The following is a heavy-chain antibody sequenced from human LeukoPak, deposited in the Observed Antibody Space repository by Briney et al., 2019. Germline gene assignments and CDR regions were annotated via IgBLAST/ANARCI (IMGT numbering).Heavy chain of an antibody. Sequence: GESLKISCQGSGYSFTSYWIGWVRQMPGKGLEWTGIIYPGDSDTRYSPSFQGQVTISADKSISTAYLQWSSLKASDTAMYYCARALWFGELPEGYYFDYWGQGTLVTVSS. CDR2: IYPGDSDT. CDR3: ARALWFGELPEGYYFDY. CDR1: GYSFTSYW. J-gene: IGHJ4*02. V-gene: IGHV5-51*01. D-gene: IGHD3-10*01.